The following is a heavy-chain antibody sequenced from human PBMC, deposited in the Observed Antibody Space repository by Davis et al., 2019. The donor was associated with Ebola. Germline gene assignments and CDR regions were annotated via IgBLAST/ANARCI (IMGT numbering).Heavy chain of an antibody. J-gene: IGHJ4*02. CDR3: AKDIYPVVVSGVFDY. CDR1: GFTFSSYG. D-gene: IGHD2-15*01. V-gene: IGHV3-30*02. CDR2: IRYDGSNK. Sequence: GESLKISCAASGFTFSSYGMHWVRQAPGKGLEWVAFIRYDGSNKYYADSVKGRFTISRDNSKNTLYLQMNSLRAEDTTVYYCAKDIYPVVVSGVFDYWGQGTLVTVSS.